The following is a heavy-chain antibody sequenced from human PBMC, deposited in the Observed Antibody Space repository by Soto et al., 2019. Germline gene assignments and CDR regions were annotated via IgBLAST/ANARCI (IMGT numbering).Heavy chain of an antibody. CDR2: IYYSGST. CDR1: GGSISSYY. J-gene: IGHJ6*04. D-gene: IGHD3-10*01. CDR3: ARCLIVRGVITVPYYYYVKDV. V-gene: IGHV4-59*13. Sequence: SETLSLTCTVSGGSISSYYWSWIRQRPGKGLEWIGYIYYSGSTNYNPSLKSRVTISVDTSKNQFSLKLSSVTAADTAVYYCARCLIVRGVITVPYYYYVKDVSGKGITVTLSS.